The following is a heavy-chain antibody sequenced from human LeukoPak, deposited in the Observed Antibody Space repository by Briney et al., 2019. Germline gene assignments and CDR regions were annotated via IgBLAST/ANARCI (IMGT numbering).Heavy chain of an antibody. V-gene: IGHV3-30*02. Sequence: GSLRLSCAASGFTFSSYGMHWVRQAPGKGLEWVAFIRYDGSNKYYADSVKGRFTISRDNSKNTLYLQMNSLRAEDTAVYYCARDLSVVAATYYYYYGMDVWGQGTTVTVSS. CDR3: ARDLSVVAATYYYYYGMDV. D-gene: IGHD2-15*01. CDR2: IRYDGSNK. J-gene: IGHJ6*02. CDR1: GFTFSSYG.